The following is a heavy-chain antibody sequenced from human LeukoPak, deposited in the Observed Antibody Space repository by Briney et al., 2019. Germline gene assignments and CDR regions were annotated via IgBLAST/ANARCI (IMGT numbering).Heavy chain of an antibody. CDR3: AIDSAHYYSGMDV. D-gene: IGHD3-9*01. V-gene: IGHV3-53*04. CDR2: IYSGGST. Sequence: GGSLRLPCAASGFTVSSNYMSWVRQAPGKGLEWASVIYSGGSTYYADSVKGRFTISRHNSKNTLYLQMNSLRAEDTAVYYCAIDSAHYYSGMDVWGQGTTVTVSS. J-gene: IGHJ6*02. CDR1: GFTVSSNY.